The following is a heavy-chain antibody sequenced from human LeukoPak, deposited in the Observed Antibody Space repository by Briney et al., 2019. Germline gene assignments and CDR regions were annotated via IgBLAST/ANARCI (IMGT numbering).Heavy chain of an antibody. CDR1: GFTFSHYS. Sequence: GGSLRLSCAAYGFTFSHYSMHWVRQAPGKGLGYVSAIISNGGSTHYADSVKGRFTISRDNSKNTLYLQMDSLRAEDMAVYDCARITMGATIANFYYYHMDVWGKGATVTVSS. CDR2: IISNGGST. CDR3: ARITMGATIANFYYYHMDV. V-gene: IGHV3-64*02. D-gene: IGHD3-3*01. J-gene: IGHJ6*03.